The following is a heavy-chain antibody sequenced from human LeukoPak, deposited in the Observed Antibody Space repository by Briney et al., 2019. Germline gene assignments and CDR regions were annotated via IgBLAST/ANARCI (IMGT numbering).Heavy chain of an antibody. CDR1: GFTFSSYA. D-gene: IGHD3-22*01. Sequence: GGSLRLSCVASGFTFSSYAMSWVRQVPGKGLEWVSGISGSGLSTYYADSVKGRFTISRDNSKNTLYMQMNNLRAEDTAVYYCARDSTYYLRYGYFDSWGQGILVTVSS. V-gene: IGHV3-23*01. CDR3: ARDSTYYLRYGYFDS. J-gene: IGHJ4*02. CDR2: ISGSGLST.